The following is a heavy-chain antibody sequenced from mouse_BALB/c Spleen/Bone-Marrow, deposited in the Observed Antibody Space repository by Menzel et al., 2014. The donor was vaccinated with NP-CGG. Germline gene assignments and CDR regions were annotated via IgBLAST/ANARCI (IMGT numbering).Heavy chain of an antibody. Sequence: EVQLQESGPELVKPGASVKMSCKASGYTFTSYVMHWVKQKPGQGLEWIGNINPYNDNTKYNEKFKGKATLTSDKSSSTAYMELSSLTSEGSAVYYCARSLYGYDLYFDVWGAGTTVTVSS. D-gene: IGHD2-2*01. CDR1: GYTFTSYV. CDR3: ARSLYGYDLYFDV. V-gene: IGHV1-14*01. CDR2: INPYNDNT. J-gene: IGHJ1*01.